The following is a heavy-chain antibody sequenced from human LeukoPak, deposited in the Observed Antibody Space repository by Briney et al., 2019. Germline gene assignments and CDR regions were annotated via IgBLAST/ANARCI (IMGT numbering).Heavy chain of an antibody. Sequence: PSETLSLTCTVSGGSISSGGYYWSWIRQPPGKGLEWIGYIYHSGSTYYNPSLKSRVTISVDTSKNQFSLKLSSVTAADTAVYYCARGRITRGVVIDYWGQGTLVTVSS. CDR1: GGSISSGGYY. J-gene: IGHJ4*02. V-gene: IGHV4-61*08. CDR3: ARGRITRGVVIDY. D-gene: IGHD3-10*01. CDR2: IYHSGST.